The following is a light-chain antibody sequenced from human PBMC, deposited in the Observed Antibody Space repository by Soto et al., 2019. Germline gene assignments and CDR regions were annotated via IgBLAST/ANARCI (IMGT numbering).Light chain of an antibody. Sequence: SVLTQPPSASGSPGQSVTISWTGTKNDIGVYDFVSWYQHHPGRAPRLIIYEVVQRPSGVPDRFSGSKSGNTASLTVSGLQAADEADYFCKSYAGSNTYVFGSGTKV. V-gene: IGLV2-8*01. CDR2: EVV. J-gene: IGLJ1*01. CDR1: KNDIGVYDF. CDR3: KSYAGSNTYV.